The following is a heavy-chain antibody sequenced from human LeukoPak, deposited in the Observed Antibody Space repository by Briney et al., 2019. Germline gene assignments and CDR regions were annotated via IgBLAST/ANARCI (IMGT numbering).Heavy chain of an antibody. J-gene: IGHJ5*02. CDR2: IYYSGTT. D-gene: IGHD3-10*01. CDR3: ARVPTAHEGSAPPTPGWFDP. V-gene: IGHV4-61*01. Sequence: SETLSLTCSVSDGSISNSIGSHSWNWIRQPSGKGLEWIGYIYYSGTTNYNPSLKSRVTISVDTSKKQFSLKLRFVTAADTAVYYCARVPTAHEGSAPPTPGWFDPWGQGTLVTVSS. CDR1: DGSISNSIGSHS.